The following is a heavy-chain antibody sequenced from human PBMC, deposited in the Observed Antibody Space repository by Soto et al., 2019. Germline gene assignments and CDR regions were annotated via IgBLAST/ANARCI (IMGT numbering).Heavy chain of an antibody. CDR3: VRGEGGWETY. CDR2: ISGSGTTA. CDR1: GYCFSSYP. D-gene: IGHD6-19*01. Sequence: GASLRLSCAASGYCFSSYPMRRVRQAPGKGLEWVSAISGSGTTAYYADSVKGRFIFSRDNPKNTMYLQMNSLRAEDTAVYYCVRGEGGWETYWG. V-gene: IGHV3-23*01. J-gene: IGHJ4*01.